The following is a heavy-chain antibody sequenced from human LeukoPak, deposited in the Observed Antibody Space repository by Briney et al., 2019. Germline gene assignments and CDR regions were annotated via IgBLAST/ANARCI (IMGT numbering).Heavy chain of an antibody. CDR1: GFTFSNAW. CDR3: ARDNDYGDPFDY. V-gene: IGHV3-15*01. J-gene: IGHJ4*02. Sequence: GGSLRLSCAASGFTFSNAWMKSKTDGGTTDYAAPVKGRFTISRDDSKNTLYLQMNSLKTEDTAVYYCARDNDYGDPFDYWGQGTLVTVSS. D-gene: IGHD4-17*01. CDR2: SKTDGGTT.